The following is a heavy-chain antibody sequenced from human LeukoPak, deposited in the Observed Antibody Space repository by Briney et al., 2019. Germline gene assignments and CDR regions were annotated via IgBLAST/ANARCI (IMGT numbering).Heavy chain of an antibody. D-gene: IGHD1-26*01. CDR2: IYSSGST. J-gene: IGHJ4*02. V-gene: IGHV3-66*01. CDR1: GFTVSSNY. Sequence: GGSLRLSCAASGFTVSSNYMSWVRQAPGKGLEWVSLIYSSGSTYYADSVKGRFTISRDNSKNTLYLQMNSLRAEDTAVYYCAKLPESGSYFRFDYWGQGTLVTVSS. CDR3: AKLPESGSYFRFDY.